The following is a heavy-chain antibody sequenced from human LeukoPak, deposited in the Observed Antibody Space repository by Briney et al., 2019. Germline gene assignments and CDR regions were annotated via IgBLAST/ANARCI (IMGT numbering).Heavy chain of an antibody. CDR3: AREKCSSTSCLDMDV. D-gene: IGHD2-2*01. CDR1: GFTFDDYG. J-gene: IGHJ6*03. CDR2: INWNGGST. V-gene: IGHV3-20*04. Sequence: GGSLRLSCTASGFTFDDYGMSWVRQAPGKGLEWVSGINWNGGSTGYADSVKGRFTISRDNAKNSLYLQMNSLRAEDTAVYYCAREKCSSTSCLDMDVWGKGTTVTVSS.